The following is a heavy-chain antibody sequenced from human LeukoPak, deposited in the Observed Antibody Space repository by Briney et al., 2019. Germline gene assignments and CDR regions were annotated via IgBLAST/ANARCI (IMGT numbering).Heavy chain of an antibody. CDR2: INHSGST. CDR3: VRRKGIGGVIGY. J-gene: IGHJ4*02. V-gene: IGHV4-34*01. D-gene: IGHD3-16*02. CDR1: GGSFSGYY. Sequence: SETLSLTCAVYGGSFSGYYWSWIRQPPGKGLEWIGEINHSGSTNYNPSLKSRVTISVDTSKNQFSLKLSSVTAADTAVYYCVRRKGIGGVIGYWGQGTLVTVSS.